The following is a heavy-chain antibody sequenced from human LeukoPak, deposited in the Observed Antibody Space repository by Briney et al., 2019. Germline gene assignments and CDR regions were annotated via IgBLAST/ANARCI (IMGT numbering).Heavy chain of an antibody. J-gene: IGHJ6*02. Sequence: GGSLRLSCAASGLTFSAYSMSWVRQAPGKGLEWVSAIGVSGVDTYYADSVKGRFTVSRDNSKSMLYLQLNSLRAEDTAVYYCAKDNDMDGMDVWGQGTTVTVYS. V-gene: IGHV3-23*01. CDR2: IGVSGVDT. D-gene: IGHD3-9*01. CDR3: AKDNDMDGMDV. CDR1: GLTFSAYS.